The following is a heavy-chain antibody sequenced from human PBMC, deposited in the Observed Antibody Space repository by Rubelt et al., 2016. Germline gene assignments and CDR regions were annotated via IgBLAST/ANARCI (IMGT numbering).Heavy chain of an antibody. Sequence: QVQLQQWGAGLLKPSETLSLTCAVYGGSFSGYYWSWIRQPPGKGLEWIGEIKHRGSTTSTPSLKSRVTLSVDTSKNPFSLTLSSVTAAYTAVYYCAREIPPRLFAFDYWGQGTLVTVSS. CDR1: GGSFSGYY. D-gene: IGHD3-22*01. CDR2: IKHRGST. J-gene: IGHJ4*02. V-gene: IGHV4-34*01. CDR3: AREIPPRLFAFDY.